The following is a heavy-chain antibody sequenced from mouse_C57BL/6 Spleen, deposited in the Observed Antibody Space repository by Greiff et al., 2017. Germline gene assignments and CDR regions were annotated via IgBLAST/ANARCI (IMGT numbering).Heavy chain of an antibody. Sequence: QVQLKQPGAELVKPGASVKMSCKASGYTFTSYWITWVKQRPGQGLEWIGDIYPGSGSTNYNEKFKGKATLTVDTSSSTAYMQLSSLTSEDSAVYYCARYSSGYRFAYWGQGTLVTVSA. V-gene: IGHV1-55*01. D-gene: IGHD3-2*02. CDR2: IYPGSGST. J-gene: IGHJ3*01. CDR3: ARYSSGYRFAY. CDR1: GYTFTSYW.